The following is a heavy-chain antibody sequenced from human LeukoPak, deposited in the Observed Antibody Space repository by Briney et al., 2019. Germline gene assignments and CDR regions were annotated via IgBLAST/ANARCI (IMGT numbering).Heavy chain of an antibody. CDR1: GVSISSSNSY. V-gene: IGHV4-39*01. D-gene: IGHD3/OR15-3a*01. CDR3: ARQTGSGLFILP. Sequence: PSETLSLTCAVSGVSISSSNSYWGWIRQPPGKGLEWIGSIYYSGNTYYNASLKSQVSISIDTSKNRFSLKLTSVTAADTAVYYCARQTGSGLFILPGGQGTLVTVSS. J-gene: IGHJ4*02. CDR2: IYYSGNT.